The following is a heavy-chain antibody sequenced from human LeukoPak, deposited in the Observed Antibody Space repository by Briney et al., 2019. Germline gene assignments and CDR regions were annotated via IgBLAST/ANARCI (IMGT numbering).Heavy chain of an antibody. CDR3: ARTDYYDR. CDR1: GFPFRSNW. J-gene: IGHJ4*02. Sequence: PGGSLRLSCAASGFPFRSNWMHWVRQAPGRELVWVSGINGDGINTNYADSVKGRFTISRDNAKNTLYLQMNRLRGEDTAVYYCARTDYYDRWGQGTLVTVSS. V-gene: IGHV3-74*01. CDR2: INGDGINT. D-gene: IGHD3-22*01.